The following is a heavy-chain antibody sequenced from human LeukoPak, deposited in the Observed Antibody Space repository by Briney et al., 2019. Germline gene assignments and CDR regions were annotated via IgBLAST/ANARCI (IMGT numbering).Heavy chain of an antibody. Sequence: KASETLSLTCTVSGDSISSGDYYWSWIRQPAGEGLEWIGHIYSTGSTNYNPSLKSRVTLSVDRSKNQFSLRLNSVTAADTAVYYCARWASRFDPWGQGTLVTVSS. J-gene: IGHJ5*02. CDR1: GDSISSGDYY. CDR3: ARWASRFDP. CDR2: IYSTGST. V-gene: IGHV4-61*09.